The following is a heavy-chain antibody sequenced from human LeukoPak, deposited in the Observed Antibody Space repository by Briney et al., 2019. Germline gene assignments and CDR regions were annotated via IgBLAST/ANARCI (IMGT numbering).Heavy chain of an antibody. Sequence: SETLSLTCTVSGGSISSYYWSWIRQPPGKGLEWIGYIYYSGSTNYNPSLKSRVTISVDTSKNQFSLKLSSVTAADTAVYYCARGEDGYNYGYWGQGTLVTVSS. CDR3: ARGEDGYNYGY. D-gene: IGHD5-24*01. V-gene: IGHV4-59*01. CDR1: GGSISSYY. J-gene: IGHJ4*02. CDR2: IYYSGST.